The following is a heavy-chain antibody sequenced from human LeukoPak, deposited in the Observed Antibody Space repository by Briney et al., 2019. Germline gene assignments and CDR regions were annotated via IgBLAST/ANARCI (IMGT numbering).Heavy chain of an antibody. CDR2: IYTSGST. J-gene: IGHJ5*02. CDR1: GGSISSYY. Sequence: SETLSLTCTVSGGSISSYYWSWIRQPAGKGLEWIGRIYTSGSTNYNPSLKSRVTMSVDTSKNQFSLKLSSVTAADTAVYYCARVSYSSGGRWGGWFDPWGQGILVTVSS. CDR3: ARVSYSSGGRWGGWFDP. D-gene: IGHD2-15*01. V-gene: IGHV4-4*07.